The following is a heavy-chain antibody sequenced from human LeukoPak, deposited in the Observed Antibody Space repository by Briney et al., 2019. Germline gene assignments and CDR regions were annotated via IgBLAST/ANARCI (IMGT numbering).Heavy chain of an antibody. D-gene: IGHD1-26*01. CDR3: ARDWDIDY. Sequence: RGSLRLSCAGSGFIFSSYWMSWVRQAPGKGLEWVANIKQDGSEKYYVDSVKGRFTISRDNAKNSMYLQMNSLRAEDTAVYYCARDWDIDYWGQGTLVTVSS. V-gene: IGHV3-7*01. CDR2: IKQDGSEK. J-gene: IGHJ4*02. CDR1: GFIFSSYW.